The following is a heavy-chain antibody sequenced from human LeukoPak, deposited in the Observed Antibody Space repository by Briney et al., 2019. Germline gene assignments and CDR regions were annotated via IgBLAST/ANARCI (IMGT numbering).Heavy chain of an antibody. CDR2: ISGSGGST. D-gene: IGHD2-15*01. Sequence: GGSLRLSCAASGFTFSSYAMSWVRQAPGKGLEWVSAISGSGGSTYYADSVKGRFTIFRDNSKNTLYLQMNSLRAEDTAVYYCAKQGAVVVVAATDYRGQGTLVTVSS. V-gene: IGHV3-23*01. CDR1: GFTFSSYA. CDR3: AKQGAVVVVAATDY. J-gene: IGHJ4*02.